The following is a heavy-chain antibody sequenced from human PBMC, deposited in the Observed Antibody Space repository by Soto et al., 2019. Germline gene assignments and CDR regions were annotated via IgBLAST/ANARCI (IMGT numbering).Heavy chain of an antibody. CDR1: GFTFSSYA. J-gene: IGHJ4*02. Sequence: GGSLRLSCAASGFTFSSYAMHWVRQAPGKGLEWVAVISYDGSNKYYADSVKGRFTISRDNSKNTLYLQMNSLRAEDTAVYNWASSTFYYDSSVYYYAPHSLKFNYWARETLFTVP. D-gene: IGHD3-22*01. CDR2: ISYDGSNK. V-gene: IGHV3-30-3*01. CDR3: ASSTFYYDSSVYYYAPHSLKFNY.